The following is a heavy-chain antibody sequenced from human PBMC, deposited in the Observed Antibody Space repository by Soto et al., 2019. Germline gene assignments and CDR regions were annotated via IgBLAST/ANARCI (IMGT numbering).Heavy chain of an antibody. D-gene: IGHD6-6*01. CDR2: ISGSSGST. CDR3: AKDCGSSSSWHYGLDV. CDR1: GFTLSDHA. V-gene: IGHV3-23*01. Sequence: PGGSLRLSCAASGFTLSDHAMKWVRQAPGKGLEWVSAISGSSGSTHYADSVKGRFTISRDISKNTLYLQMNSLRAEDTAVYYCAKDCGSSSSWHYGLDVWGQGNTVTVSS. J-gene: IGHJ6*02.